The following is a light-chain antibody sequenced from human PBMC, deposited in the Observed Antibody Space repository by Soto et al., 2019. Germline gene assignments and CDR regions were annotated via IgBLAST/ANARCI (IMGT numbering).Light chain of an antibody. CDR1: QSVSSSY. Sequence: EIVLTQSPGTLSLSPGERATLSCRASQSVSSSYLAWYQQKPGRAPRLLIYAASSRATGIPDRFSGSGSGTDFPLTISRREPDDFAVYYCQQYGNSPRTFGQGTRVEIK. V-gene: IGKV3-20*01. CDR3: QQYGNSPRT. J-gene: IGKJ1*01. CDR2: AAS.